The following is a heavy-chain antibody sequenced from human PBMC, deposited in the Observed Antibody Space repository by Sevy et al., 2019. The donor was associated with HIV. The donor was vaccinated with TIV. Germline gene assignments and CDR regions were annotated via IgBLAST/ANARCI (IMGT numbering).Heavy chain of an antibody. Sequence: QTLSLTCAISGDSVSSNSTAWNWIKQSPSRGLEWLGRTYYRSKWYNDYAVSVKSRITINPDTSKNQFSLQLNSVTPEDTAVYYCARDRQWLDRVNYYYYGMDVWGQGTTVTVSS. D-gene: IGHD6-19*01. CDR3: ARDRQWLDRVNYYYYGMDV. J-gene: IGHJ6*02. CDR1: GDSVSSNSTA. V-gene: IGHV6-1*01. CDR2: TYYRSKWYN.